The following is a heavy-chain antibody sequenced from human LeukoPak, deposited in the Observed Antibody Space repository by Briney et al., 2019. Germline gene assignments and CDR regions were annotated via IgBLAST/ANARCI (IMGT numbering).Heavy chain of an antibody. Sequence: PSETLSLTCAIYGESFSGYYWSWIRQPPGKGLEWIGEINYSGSTNYNPSLKSRVTISVDTSKNQFSLKLSSVTAADTAVYYCASHCSGGSCYSGYYYYYGMDVWGQGTTVIVSS. D-gene: IGHD2-15*01. J-gene: IGHJ6*02. V-gene: IGHV4-34*01. CDR2: INYSGST. CDR1: GESFSGYY. CDR3: ASHCSGGSCYSGYYYYYGMDV.